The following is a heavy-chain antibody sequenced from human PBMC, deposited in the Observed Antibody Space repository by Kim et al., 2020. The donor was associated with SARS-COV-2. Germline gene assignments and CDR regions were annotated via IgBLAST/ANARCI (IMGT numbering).Heavy chain of an antibody. CDR2: IYYSGST. J-gene: IGHJ6*02. CDR3: ARDRGPYSSSSRPHYYYYGMDV. V-gene: IGHV4-59*13. Sequence: SETLSLTCTVSGGSISSYYWSWIRQPPGKGLEWIGYIYYSGSTNYNPSLKSRVTISVDTSKNQFSLKLSSVTAADTAVYYCARDRGPYSSSSRPHYYYYGMDVWGQGTTVTVSS. CDR1: GGSISSYY. D-gene: IGHD6-6*01.